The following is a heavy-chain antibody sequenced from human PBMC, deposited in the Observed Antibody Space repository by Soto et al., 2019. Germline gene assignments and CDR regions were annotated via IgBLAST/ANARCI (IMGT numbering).Heavy chain of an antibody. CDR2: ISYDGSNK. CDR3: AKETWVTMIVVVIHYGMDV. D-gene: IGHD3-22*01. CDR1: GFTFSSYG. Sequence: QVPLVESGGGVVQPGRSLRLSCAASGFTFSSYGMHWVRQAPGKGLEWVAVISYDGSNKYYADSVKGRFTISRDNSKNTLYLQMNSLRAEDTAVYYCAKETWVTMIVVVIHYGMDVWGQGTTVTVSS. V-gene: IGHV3-30*18. J-gene: IGHJ6*02.